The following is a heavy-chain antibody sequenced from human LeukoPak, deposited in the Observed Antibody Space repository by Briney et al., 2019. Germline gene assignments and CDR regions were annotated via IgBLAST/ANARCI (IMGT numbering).Heavy chain of an antibody. CDR1: GLTFSSYA. D-gene: IGHD2-15*01. CDR3: ARDDRYCSGGSCFARSHNFDY. J-gene: IGHJ4*02. Sequence: GGSLRLSCAASGLTFSSYAMHWVRQAPGKGLEWVAVISYDGSNKYYADSVKGRFTISRDNSKNTLYLQMNSLRAEDTAVYYCARDDRYCSGGSCFARSHNFDYWGQGTLVTVSS. CDR2: ISYDGSNK. V-gene: IGHV3-30*04.